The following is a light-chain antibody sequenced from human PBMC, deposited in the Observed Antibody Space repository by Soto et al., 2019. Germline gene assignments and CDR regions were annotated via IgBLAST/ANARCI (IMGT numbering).Light chain of an antibody. J-gene: IGLJ3*02. Sequence: QSVLTQPPSASGTPGQRVTISCSGSNSNIGRNTVNWYQQFPGAAPNLLIHSDNERPSGVPDRFSGSRSGTSASLAISGLQSEGEADYYCAAWDESPNVPVFGGGTTVTVL. CDR3: AAWDESPNVPV. CDR1: NSNIGRNT. V-gene: IGLV1-44*01. CDR2: SDN.